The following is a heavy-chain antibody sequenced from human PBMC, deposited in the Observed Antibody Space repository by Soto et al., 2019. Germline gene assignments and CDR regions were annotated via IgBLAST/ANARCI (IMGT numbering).Heavy chain of an antibody. Sequence: SETLSLTCNVSGGSIYTYYWNWIRQSPGKGLEWIGYIYYSGSTYYNPSLKSRVTISVDTSRNQFSLKLSSVTAADTAVYYCARQLRQWFDPWGQGTLVTVSS. CDR2: IYYSGST. V-gene: IGHV4-59*06. J-gene: IGHJ5*02. CDR1: GGSIYTYY. D-gene: IGHD4-17*01. CDR3: ARQLRQWFDP.